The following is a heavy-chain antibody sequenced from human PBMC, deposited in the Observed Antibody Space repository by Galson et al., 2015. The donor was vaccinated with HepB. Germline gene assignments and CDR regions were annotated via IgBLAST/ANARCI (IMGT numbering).Heavy chain of an antibody. D-gene: IGHD3-10*01. V-gene: IGHV2-5*02. J-gene: IGHJ4*02. CDR2: IYWDDDK. CDR3: AHSMITMVRGVIIIHFDY. Sequence: PALVKPTQTLTLPCTFSGFSLSTSGVGVGWIRQPPGKALEWLALIYWDDDKRYSPSLKSRLTITKDTSKNQVVLTMTNMDPVDTATYYCAHSMITMVRGVIIIHFDYWGQGTLVTVSS. CDR1: GFSLSTSGVG.